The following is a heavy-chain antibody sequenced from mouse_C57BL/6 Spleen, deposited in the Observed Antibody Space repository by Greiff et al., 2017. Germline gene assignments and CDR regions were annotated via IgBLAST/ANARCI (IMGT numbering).Heavy chain of an antibody. CDR1: GYAFSSSW. CDR2: IYPGDGDT. J-gene: IGHJ1*03. V-gene: IGHV1-82*01. CDR3: ARSDYSTPCWYFDV. Sequence: QVQLQQSGPELVKPGASVKISCKASGYAFSSSWMNWVKQRPGKGLEWIGRIYPGDGDTNYNGKFKGKATMTADKSSSRAYMQLSSLTSEDSAVYFCARSDYSTPCWYFDVWGTGTTVTVSS. D-gene: IGHD2-5*01.